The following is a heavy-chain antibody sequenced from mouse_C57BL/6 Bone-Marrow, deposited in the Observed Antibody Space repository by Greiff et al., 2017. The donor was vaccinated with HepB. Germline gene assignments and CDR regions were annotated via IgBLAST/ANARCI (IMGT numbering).Heavy chain of an antibody. CDR2: INPSSGYT. V-gene: IGHV1-4*01. D-gene: IGHD6-5*01. Sequence: VQLQQSGAELARPGASVKMSCKASGYTFTSYTMHWVKQRPGQGLEWIGYINPSSGYTKYNQKFKDKATLTADKSYSTAYMQLSSLTSEDSAVYCCTTTDLPINPMDYWGQGTSVTVSS. J-gene: IGHJ4*01. CDR1: GYTFTSYT. CDR3: TTTDLPINPMDY.